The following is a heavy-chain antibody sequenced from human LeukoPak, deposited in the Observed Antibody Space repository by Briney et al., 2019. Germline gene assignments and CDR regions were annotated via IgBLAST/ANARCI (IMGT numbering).Heavy chain of an antibody. CDR2: IRYDGSNK. D-gene: IGHD3-10*01. CDR1: GFTFSSYG. J-gene: IGHJ6*03. V-gene: IGHV3-30*02. Sequence: GGSLRLSCAASGFTFSSYGMHWVRQAPGKGLEWVAFIRYDGSNKYYADSVKGRFTISRDNSKNTLYLQMNSLRAEDTAVYYCAKDSYYYGSGSYYNVDYYYMDVWGKGTTVTISS. CDR3: AKDSYYYGSGSYYNVDYYYMDV.